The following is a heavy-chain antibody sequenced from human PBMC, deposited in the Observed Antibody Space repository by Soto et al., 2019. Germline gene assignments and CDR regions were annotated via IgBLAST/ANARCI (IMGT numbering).Heavy chain of an antibody. D-gene: IGHD5-12*01. CDR1: GGSFSGYY. CDR2: INHSGST. J-gene: IGHJ4*02. Sequence: SETLSLTCAVYGGSFSGYYWSWIRQPPGKGLEWIGEINHSGSTNYNPSLKSRVTISVDTSKNQFSLKLSSVTAADTAVYYCARGDIVATKFQDYWGQGTLVTVSS. CDR3: ARGDIVATKFQDY. V-gene: IGHV4-34*01.